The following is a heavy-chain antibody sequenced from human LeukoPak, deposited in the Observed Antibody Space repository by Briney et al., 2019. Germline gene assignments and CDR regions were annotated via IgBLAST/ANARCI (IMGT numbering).Heavy chain of an antibody. Sequence: GSLRLSCAASEFTFDDYSMHWVRQAPGKGLEWVSLISWDGGSTYYADSVKGRFTISRDNRKKSLYLQMNSLRTEDTALYYCAKLAVAGTIHDYWGQGTLVTVSS. D-gene: IGHD6-19*01. CDR3: AKLAVAGTIHDY. V-gene: IGHV3-43*01. CDR1: EFTFDDYS. J-gene: IGHJ4*02. CDR2: ISWDGGST.